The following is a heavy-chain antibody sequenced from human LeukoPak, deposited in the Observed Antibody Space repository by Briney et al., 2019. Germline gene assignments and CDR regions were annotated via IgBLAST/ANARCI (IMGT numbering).Heavy chain of an antibody. CDR3: ARRPDSGSYSSDFDY. V-gene: IGHV5-51*01. Sequence: GESLKISCQGSGYNFPIYWIGWVRQMPGQGLEWMGIIYPDDSNTIYGPSFQGQVTISADKSISTAYLQWSSLKASDTAMYYCARRPDSGSYSSDFDYWGQGTLVTVSS. J-gene: IGHJ4*02. CDR2: IYPDDSNT. CDR1: GYNFPIYW. D-gene: IGHD1-26*01.